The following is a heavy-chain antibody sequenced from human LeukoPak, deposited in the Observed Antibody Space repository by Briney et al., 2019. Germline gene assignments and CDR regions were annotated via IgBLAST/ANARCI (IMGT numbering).Heavy chain of an antibody. J-gene: IGHJ4*02. CDR1: GYTFTSYG. D-gene: IGHD3-10*01. Sequence: GASVKVSCKASGYTFTSYGISWVGQAPGQGLEWMGWISAYNGNTNYAQKLQGRVTMITDKYTSTAYMELRSMRSDDTAVYYCGRGYRYDSGSYADYWGQGTLVTVSS. CDR3: GRGYRYDSGSYADY. V-gene: IGHV1-18*01. CDR2: ISAYNGNT.